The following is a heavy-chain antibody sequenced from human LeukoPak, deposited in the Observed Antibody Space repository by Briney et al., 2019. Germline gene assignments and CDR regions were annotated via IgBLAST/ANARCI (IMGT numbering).Heavy chain of an antibody. CDR1: GGSISSSSYY. D-gene: IGHD2-2*01. V-gene: IGHV4-39*01. CDR3: ARPVVPAAKGAFDI. J-gene: IGHJ3*02. CDR2: IYYSGST. Sequence: PSETLSLTCTVSGGSISSSSYYWGWIRQPPGKGLEWIGSIYYSGSTYYNPSLKSRVTISVDMSKNQFSLKLSSVTAADTAVYYCARPVVPAAKGAFDIWGQGTMVTVSS.